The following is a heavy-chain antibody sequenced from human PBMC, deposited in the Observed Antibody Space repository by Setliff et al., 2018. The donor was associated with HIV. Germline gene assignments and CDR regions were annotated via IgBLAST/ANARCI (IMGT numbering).Heavy chain of an antibody. CDR3: ARVMMGYSGYDAFDY. CDR1: GFTFSDYY. D-gene: IGHD5-12*01. CDR2: ITGSSSYT. V-gene: IGHV3-11*05. J-gene: IGHJ4*02. Sequence: GGSLRLSCAASGFTFSDYYMSWIRQAPGKGLEWVSYITGSSSYTNYADSVKGRFTISRDNAKNSLYLQMNSLRAEDTAVYYCARVMMGYSGYDAFDYWGQGTLVTVSS.